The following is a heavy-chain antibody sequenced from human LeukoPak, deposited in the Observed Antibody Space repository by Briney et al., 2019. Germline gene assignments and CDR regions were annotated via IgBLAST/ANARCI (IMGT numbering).Heavy chain of an antibody. V-gene: IGHV1-18*01. D-gene: IGHD6-13*01. J-gene: IGHJ4*02. CDR1: GYTFTSYG. Sequence: ASVKVSCKASGYTFTSYGISWVRQAPGQGLEWTGWISAYNGNTNYAQKLQGRVTMTTDTSTSTAYMELRSLRSDDTAVYYCARRPLIAAGIPWSDYWGQGTLVTVSS. CDR2: ISAYNGNT. CDR3: ARRPLIAAGIPWSDY.